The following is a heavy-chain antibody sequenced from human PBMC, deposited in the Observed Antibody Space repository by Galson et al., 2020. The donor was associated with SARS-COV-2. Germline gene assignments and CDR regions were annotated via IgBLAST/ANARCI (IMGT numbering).Heavy chain of an antibody. J-gene: IGHJ6*02. CDR1: GYTFTGYY. Sequence: ASVKVSCKASGYTFTGYYMDWVRQAPGHGLEWMGWINPNSGGTNYAQKFQGRVTMTRDTSISTAYMELSRLRSDDTAVYYCARGGSSGWGYYYYGMDVWGQGTTVTVSS. D-gene: IGHD6-19*01. CDR2: INPNSGGT. V-gene: IGHV1-2*02. CDR3: ARGGSSGWGYYYYGMDV.